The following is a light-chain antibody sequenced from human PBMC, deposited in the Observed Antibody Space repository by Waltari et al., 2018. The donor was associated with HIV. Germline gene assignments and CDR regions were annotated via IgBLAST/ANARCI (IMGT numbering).Light chain of an antibody. CDR3: CSFAGDTDGQLSTYV. J-gene: IGLJ1*01. V-gene: IGLV2-23*01. CDR1: NRDIGRHQV. CDR2: DGN. Sequence: SALSQPAAVAGSLGQSVVISCTGTNRDIGRHQVVYWYQTQPSKGPKRLICDGNKRSSGISSRFFGSKSRNTAPLSISRLQSDDEGVYYCCSFAGDTDGQLSTYVFGTGTTVTVL.